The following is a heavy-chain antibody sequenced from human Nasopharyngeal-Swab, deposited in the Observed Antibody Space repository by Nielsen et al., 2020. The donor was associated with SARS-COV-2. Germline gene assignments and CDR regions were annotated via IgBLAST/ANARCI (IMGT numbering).Heavy chain of an antibody. J-gene: IGHJ4*02. CDR3: ARERTAPGTLYYFDY. D-gene: IGHD1/OR15-1a*01. V-gene: IGHV4-30-2*05. CDR2: IHQSGST. Sequence: RMSLEWMGFIHQSGSTTYSPSLKSRLTMSVDTSKNQFSLKLTSVTAADTALYYCARERTAPGTLYYFDYWGQGTPVTVSS.